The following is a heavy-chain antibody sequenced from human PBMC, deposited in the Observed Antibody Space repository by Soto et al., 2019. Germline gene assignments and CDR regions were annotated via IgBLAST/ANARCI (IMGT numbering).Heavy chain of an antibody. CDR1: GFTFSSYG. V-gene: IGHV3-30*18. J-gene: IGHJ6*02. D-gene: IGHD6-13*01. CDR2: ISYDGSNK. CDR3: AKDRVSYSSSYGMDV. Sequence: GGSLRLSCAASGFTFSSYGMHWVRQAPGKGLEWVAVISYDGSNKYYADSVKGRFTISRDNSKNTLYLQMNSLRAEDTAVYYCAKDRVSYSSSYGMDVWGQGTTVTVSS.